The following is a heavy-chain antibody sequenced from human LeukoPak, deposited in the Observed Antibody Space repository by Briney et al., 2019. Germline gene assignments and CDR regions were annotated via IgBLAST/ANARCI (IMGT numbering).Heavy chain of an antibody. CDR2: INHSGST. CDR3: ARGARIPMDV. D-gene: IGHD2-2*02. CDR1: GFTFSSYG. Sequence: LRLSCAASGFTFSSYGMHWVRQAPGKGLEWIGEINHSGSTNYNPSLKSRVTISVDTSKNQFSLKLSSVTAADTAVYYCARGARIPMDVWGKGTTVTVSS. J-gene: IGHJ6*04. V-gene: IGHV4-34*01.